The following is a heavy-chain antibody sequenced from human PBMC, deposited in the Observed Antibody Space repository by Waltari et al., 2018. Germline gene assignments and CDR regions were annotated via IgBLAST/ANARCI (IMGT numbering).Heavy chain of an antibody. J-gene: IGHJ4*02. CDR3: ARGDLGYCSTARCFDFDS. V-gene: IGHV3-21*02. CDR1: GVTFGSYN. D-gene: IGHD2-2*01. CDR2: ISASSVYI. Sequence: EVQLVESGGGLVKPGGSLRLACEAAGVTFGSYNRHWVRQAPGKGLEWVSSISASSVYIYYADSVKGRFTISRDNAKNSLYLEMKSLGADDTAVYYCARGDLGYCSTARCFDFDSWGQGTLVTVSS.